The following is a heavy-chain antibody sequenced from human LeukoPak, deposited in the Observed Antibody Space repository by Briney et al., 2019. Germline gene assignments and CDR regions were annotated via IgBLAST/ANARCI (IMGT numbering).Heavy chain of an antibody. D-gene: IGHD3-10*01. J-gene: IGHJ4*02. CDR2: ISGSGGST. CDR1: GFTFDDYG. V-gene: IGHV3-23*01. Sequence: GGSLRLSCAASGFTFDDYGMAWVRQAPGKGLEWVSAISGSGGSTYYADSVKGRFTISRDNSKNTLYLQMNSLRAEDTALYYCARDDYGSGSWNDYWGQGTLVTVSS. CDR3: ARDDYGSGSWNDY.